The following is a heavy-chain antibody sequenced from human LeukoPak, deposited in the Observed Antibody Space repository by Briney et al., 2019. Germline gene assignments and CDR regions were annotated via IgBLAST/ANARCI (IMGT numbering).Heavy chain of an antibody. CDR2: IYVGDSDT. D-gene: IGHD3-10*01. CDR3: ARRDYASGSYFDY. V-gene: IGHV5-51*01. Sequence: GESLKISCKGSGYNSANYWIGWVRQMPGKGLEWMGIIYVGDSDTKYSPSFQGQVTISVDKSISTSFLQWSSLKTSDTAMYYCARRDYASGSYFDYWGQGTLVTVSS. CDR1: GYNSANYW. J-gene: IGHJ4*02.